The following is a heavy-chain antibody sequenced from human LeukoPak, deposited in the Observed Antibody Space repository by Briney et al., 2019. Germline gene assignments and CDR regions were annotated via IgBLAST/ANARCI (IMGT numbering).Heavy chain of an antibody. CDR1: GFTFSSYE. CDR3: ARDQSYYGSGSPMDV. CDR2: ISSSGSTI. D-gene: IGHD3-10*01. Sequence: GGSLRLSCAASGFTFSSYEMNWVHQAPGKGLEWVSYISSSGSTIYYADSVKGRFTISRDNAKNSLYLQMNSLRAEDTAVYYCARDQSYYGSGSPMDVWGKGTTVIVSS. V-gene: IGHV3-48*03. J-gene: IGHJ6*04.